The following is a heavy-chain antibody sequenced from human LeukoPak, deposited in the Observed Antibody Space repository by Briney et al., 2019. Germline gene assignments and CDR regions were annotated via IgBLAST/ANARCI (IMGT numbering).Heavy chain of an antibody. CDR2: INTDASST. D-gene: IGHD6-13*01. J-gene: IGHJ4*02. V-gene: IGHV3-74*01. Sequence: GSLRLSCAASGFTFGSYWMHWVRQAPGKGLVWVSHINTDASSTNYAVFVKGRFTISRDNAKNTLYLQMNSLRAEDTAVYYCARPTIAAAGNFEYWGQGILVTVSS. CDR3: ARPTIAAAGNFEY. CDR1: GFTFGSYW.